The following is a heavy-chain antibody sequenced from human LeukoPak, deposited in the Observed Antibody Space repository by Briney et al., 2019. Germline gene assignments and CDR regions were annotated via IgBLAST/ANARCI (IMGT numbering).Heavy chain of an antibody. CDR3: ARAAKKYYFDD. CDR1: GFTVSNSY. V-gene: IGHV3-53*01. CDR2: VYSGGPT. J-gene: IGHJ4*02. Sequence: GGSLRLSCAASGFTVSNSYMNWVRQAPGEGLEWVSVVYSGGPTYYADSVKGRFTISRDNSKNTLYLQMNSLRVEDTAVYYCARAAKKYYFDDWGQGTLVTVSS.